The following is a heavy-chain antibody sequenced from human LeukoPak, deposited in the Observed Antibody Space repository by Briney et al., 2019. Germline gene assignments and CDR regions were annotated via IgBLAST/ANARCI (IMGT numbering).Heavy chain of an antibody. V-gene: IGHV3-74*01. J-gene: IGHJ6*03. D-gene: IGHD1-26*01. CDR1: GFTFSSYW. CDR3: ARAGSGWELLVAIEYYYYYYMDV. CDR2: INSDGSST. Sequence: GGSLRLSCAASGFTFSSYWMHWVRQAPGKGLVWVSRINSDGSSTSYADSVKGRFTISGDNAKNTLYLQMNSLRAEDTAVYYCARAGSGWELLVAIEYYYYYYMDVWGKGTTVTISS.